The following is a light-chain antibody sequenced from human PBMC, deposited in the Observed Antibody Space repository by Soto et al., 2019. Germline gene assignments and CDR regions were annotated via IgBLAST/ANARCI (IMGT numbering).Light chain of an antibody. Sequence: QPVLTQPPSASETPGQRVTISCSGSSFNIGSHPVNWYQQLPGTAPKVIIHSNNQRPSGVPDRFSGSKSGTSASLAISGLQSEDEADYFCAAWDDSWNGVVFGGGTKLTVL. CDR3: AAWDDSWNGVV. V-gene: IGLV1-44*01. CDR2: SNN. J-gene: IGLJ2*01. CDR1: SFNIGSHP.